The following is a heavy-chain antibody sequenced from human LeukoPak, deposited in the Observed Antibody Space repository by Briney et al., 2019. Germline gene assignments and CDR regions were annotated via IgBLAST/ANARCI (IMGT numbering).Heavy chain of an antibody. CDR1: GGSISSSGYY. J-gene: IGHJ3*02. CDR3: ARKGPNWGAAFDI. D-gene: IGHD7-27*01. CDR2: IYYSGDT. Sequence: PSETLSLTCTVSGGSISSSGYYWVWIRQPPGKGLEWIGSIYYSGDTYYNPSLKSRVTISVDTSKNQFSLKLSSVTAADTAVYYCARKGPNWGAAFDIWGQGTMVTVSS. V-gene: IGHV4-39*07.